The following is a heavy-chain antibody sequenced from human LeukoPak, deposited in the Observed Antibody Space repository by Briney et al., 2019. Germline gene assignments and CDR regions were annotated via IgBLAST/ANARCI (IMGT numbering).Heavy chain of an antibody. CDR2: ISWNSGSI. CDR3: AKDLGGGYSSPDY. J-gene: IGHJ4*02. D-gene: IGHD1-26*01. CDR1: GFTFDDYA. V-gene: IGHV3-9*01. Sequence: GGSLRLSCAASGFTFDDYAMHWVRQAPGKGLEWVSGISWNSGSIGYADSVKGRFTISRDNAKNSLYLQMNSLRAEDTALYYCAKDLGGGYSSPDYWGQGTLVTVSS.